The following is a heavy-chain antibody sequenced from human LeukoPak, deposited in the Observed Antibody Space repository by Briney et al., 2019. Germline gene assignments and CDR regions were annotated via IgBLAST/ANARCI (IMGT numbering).Heavy chain of an antibody. CDR3: ASVRDGYNFYFFDY. CDR2: IYSGGST. D-gene: IGHD5-24*01. J-gene: IGHJ4*02. Sequence: GGSLRLSCTASGFAFSTYRMNWVRQAPGKGLEWVSIIYSGGSTDHADSVKGRFTISRDNSKNTVYLQMNSLRAEDTAVYYCASVRDGYNFYFFDYWGQGTLVTVSS. CDR1: GFAFSTYR. V-gene: IGHV3-53*01.